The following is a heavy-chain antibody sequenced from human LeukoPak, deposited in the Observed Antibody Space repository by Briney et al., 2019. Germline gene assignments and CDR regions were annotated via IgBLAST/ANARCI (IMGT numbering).Heavy chain of an antibody. D-gene: IGHD2-2*01. V-gene: IGHV3-30*18. CDR1: GFTFSTYA. CDR3: AKGHDTSTWYGNWLDP. J-gene: IGHJ5*02. CDR2: ISSDGSNE. Sequence: GGSLRLSCGASGFTFSTYAMHWVRQTPDKGLEWVAVISSDGSNENYADSVKGRFIISRDNSKNTLYLRMNNLTPEDTAVYYCAKGHDTSTWYGNWLDPWGQGTLVTVYS.